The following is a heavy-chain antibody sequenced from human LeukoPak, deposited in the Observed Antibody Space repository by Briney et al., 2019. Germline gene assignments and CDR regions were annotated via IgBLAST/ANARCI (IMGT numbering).Heavy chain of an antibody. CDR2: VRNDGSNE. J-gene: IGHJ4*02. CDR1: GFTFSSYA. V-gene: IGHV3-30*02. Sequence: PGRSLRLSCAASGFTFSSYAMHWVRQAPGKGLEWVAFVRNDGSNEYYVGSVKGRFTISRDKSKNTLYLQMNSLRAEDTAVYSCAKESDSGYHSEGPKNWGLGTLVTVSS. CDR3: AKESDSGYHSEGPKN. D-gene: IGHD5-12*01.